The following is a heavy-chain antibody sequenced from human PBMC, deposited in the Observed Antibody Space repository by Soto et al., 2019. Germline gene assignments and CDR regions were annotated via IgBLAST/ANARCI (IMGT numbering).Heavy chain of an antibody. CDR3: AAAPYYDSSGYYRNDAFDI. CDR1: GFTFTSSA. J-gene: IGHJ3*02. CDR2: IVVGSGNT. D-gene: IGHD3-22*01. Sequence: ASVKVSCKASGFTFTSSAMQWVRQARGQRLEWIGWIVVGSGNTNYAQKFQERVTITRDMSTSTAYMELSSLRSEDTAVYYCAAAPYYDSSGYYRNDAFDIWGQGTRVTVSS. V-gene: IGHV1-58*02.